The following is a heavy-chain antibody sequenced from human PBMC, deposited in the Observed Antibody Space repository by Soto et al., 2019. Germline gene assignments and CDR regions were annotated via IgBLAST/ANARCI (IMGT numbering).Heavy chain of an antibody. CDR3: AKDLYCSGGSCHPSRVLREPDYYYYYYMDV. V-gene: IGHV3-23*01. CDR1: GFTFSSYA. CDR2: ISGSGGST. D-gene: IGHD2-15*01. Sequence: EVQLLESGGGLVQPGGSLRLSCAASGFTFSSYAMSWVRQAPGKGLEWVSAISGSGGSTYYADSVKGRFTISRDNSKNTLYLQMNSLRAEDTAVYYCAKDLYCSGGSCHPSRVLREPDYYYYYYMDVWGKGTTVTVSS. J-gene: IGHJ6*03.